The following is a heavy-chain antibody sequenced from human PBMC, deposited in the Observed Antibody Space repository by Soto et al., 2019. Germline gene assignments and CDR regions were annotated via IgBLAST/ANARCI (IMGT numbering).Heavy chain of an antibody. CDR2: IYHSGNT. CDR3: ARLYGSRGPFDY. D-gene: IGHD6-13*01. Sequence: QVQLQQWGAGLLKPSETLSLTCAVYGGSFSGYYWSWIRQPPGKGLEWIGEIYHSGNTNYNPSLKSXXTTSVDTSKNQFSLKLSSVTAADTAVYYCARLYGSRGPFDYWGQGTLVTVSS. V-gene: IGHV4-34*01. CDR1: GGSFSGYY. J-gene: IGHJ4*02.